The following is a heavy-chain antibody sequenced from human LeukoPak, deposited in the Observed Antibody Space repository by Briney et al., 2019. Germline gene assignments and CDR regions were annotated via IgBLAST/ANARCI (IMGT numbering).Heavy chain of an antibody. V-gene: IGHV4-34*01. CDR2: INHSGST. Sequence: SETLSLTCAVYGGSFSGYYWSWIRQPPGKGLEWIGEINHSGSTNYNPSLKSRVTISVDKSKNQFSLKVSSVSAADTAVYYCARGLLRILTGYGTVDSDYWSQGTLVTVSS. CDR3: ARGLLRILTGYGTVDSDY. J-gene: IGHJ4*02. CDR1: GGSFSGYY. D-gene: IGHD3-9*01.